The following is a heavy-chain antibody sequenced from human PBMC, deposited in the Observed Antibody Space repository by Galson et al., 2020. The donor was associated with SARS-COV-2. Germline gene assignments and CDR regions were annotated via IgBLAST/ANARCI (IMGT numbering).Heavy chain of an antibody. CDR3: VKDGSFGHGRAPLFDS. D-gene: IGHD1-26*01. V-gene: IGHV3-64D*08. Sequence: TGGSLRLSCSASGFTFTNYAMHWVRQAPGKGLQYVLSISSDGARPQHSHSVKGRFTISRDNSRNTLFRPRSSLRVEDTAVYYCVKDGSFGHGRAPLFDSWGQGTLVTVSS. CDR2: ISSDGARP. CDR1: GFTFTNYA. J-gene: IGHJ4*02.